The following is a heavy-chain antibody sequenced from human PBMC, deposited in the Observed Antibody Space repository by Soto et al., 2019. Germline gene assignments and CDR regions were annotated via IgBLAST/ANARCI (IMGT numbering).Heavy chain of an antibody. CDR1: GYSITAGGYY. D-gene: IGHD6-19*01. Sequence: TLSLTCFVSGYSITAGGYYWSWIRHHPGKGLEWIGSFYSSGSIIYNPSLRSRVSISGDTSSNQFSMSLTSVTAADTARYYCARMYSSGSGWFHPWGQGTLVTVSS. CDR3: ARMYSSGSGWFHP. V-gene: IGHV4-31*03. CDR2: FYSSGSI. J-gene: IGHJ5*02.